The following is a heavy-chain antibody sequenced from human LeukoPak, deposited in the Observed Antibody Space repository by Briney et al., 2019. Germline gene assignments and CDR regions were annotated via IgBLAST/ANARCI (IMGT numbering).Heavy chain of an antibody. D-gene: IGHD3-3*01. Sequence: GGSLRLFCAASGFTFSSDSMNWVRQAPGKGLEWVSSISSSSSYIYYADSVKGRFTISRDNTKNSLYLQMNSLRAEDTAVFYCARDQYDTWSRRGNFDSWGQGTLVIVSS. CDR3: ARDQYDTWSRRGNFDS. CDR2: ISSSSSYI. CDR1: GFTFSSDS. J-gene: IGHJ4*02. V-gene: IGHV3-21*04.